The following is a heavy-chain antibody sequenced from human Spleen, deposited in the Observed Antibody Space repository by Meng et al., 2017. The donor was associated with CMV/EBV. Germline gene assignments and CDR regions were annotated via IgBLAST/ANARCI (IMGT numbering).Heavy chain of an antibody. V-gene: IGHV3-7*01. D-gene: IGHD3-16*01. CDR3: AKDGGGYYFDY. Sequence: GGSLRLSCAASGFTFSIYWMSWVRQAPGKGLEWVANIKQDESETYYVDSVKGRFTISRDNAKNSLHLQMSSLRAEDTAVYDCAKDGGGYYFDYWGQGTLVTGSS. J-gene: IGHJ4*02. CDR2: IKQDESET. CDR1: GFTFSIYW.